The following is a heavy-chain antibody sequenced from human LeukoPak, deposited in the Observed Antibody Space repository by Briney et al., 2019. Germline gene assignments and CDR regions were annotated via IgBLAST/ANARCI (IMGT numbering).Heavy chain of an antibody. D-gene: IGHD3-10*01. CDR3: ARGAFGLNYYGSGTPSGFDY. CDR2: ISSSGSTI. V-gene: IGHV3-11*01. CDR1: GFTFSDYY. Sequence: GGSLRLSCAASGFTFSDYYMSWIRQAPGKGLEWVSYISSSGSTIYYADSVKGRFTISRDNAKNSLYLQMNSLRAEDTAVYYCARGAFGLNYYGSGTPSGFDYWGQGTLVTVSS. J-gene: IGHJ4*02.